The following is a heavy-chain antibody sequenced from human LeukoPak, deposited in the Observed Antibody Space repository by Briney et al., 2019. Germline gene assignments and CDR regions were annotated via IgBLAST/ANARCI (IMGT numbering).Heavy chain of an antibody. J-gene: IGHJ4*02. CDR1: GFTFSSYA. Sequence: GGSLRLSCAASGFTFSSYAMSWVRQAPGKGLEWVSVIGGSGGSTNYADSVKGRFTISRDNSKNTLYLQMNSLRAEGTAVYYCARKAGYYYGSGDYWGQGTLVTVSS. D-gene: IGHD3-10*01. CDR2: IGGSGGST. V-gene: IGHV3-23*01. CDR3: ARKAGYYYGSGDY.